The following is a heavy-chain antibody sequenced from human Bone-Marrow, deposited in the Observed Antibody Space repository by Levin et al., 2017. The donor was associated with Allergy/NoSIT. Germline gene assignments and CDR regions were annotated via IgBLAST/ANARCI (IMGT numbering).Heavy chain of an antibody. CDR3: ARDPNYCSGITCYEGAFDI. Sequence: NTSETLSLTCTVSGGSISSGGYYWSWIRQHPGKGLEWIGHIYYSGSTYYNLSLKSRVTISVDTSKNQFSLKLSSVTAADTAVYYCARDPNYCSGITCYEGAFDIWGQGTMVTVSS. J-gene: IGHJ3*02. CDR1: GGSISSGGYY. V-gene: IGHV4-31*03. D-gene: IGHD2-2*01. CDR2: IYYSGST.